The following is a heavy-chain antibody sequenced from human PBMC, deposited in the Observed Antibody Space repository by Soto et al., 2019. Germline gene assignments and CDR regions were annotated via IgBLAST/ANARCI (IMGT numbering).Heavy chain of an antibody. V-gene: IGHV2-5*02. D-gene: IGHD3-16*01. CDR3: AHREGDDYVWGSSTDAFDI. J-gene: IGHJ3*02. Sequence: SGPTLVNPTQTLTLTCTFSGFSLNTTAVGVGWIRQPPGKALEWLALIYWDNDKRYNPSLKTRLTITKDTSKNQVVLKMTNMDPVDTATYFCAHREGDDYVWGSSTDAFDIWGQGTMVTVSS. CDR2: IYWDNDK. CDR1: GFSLNTTAVG.